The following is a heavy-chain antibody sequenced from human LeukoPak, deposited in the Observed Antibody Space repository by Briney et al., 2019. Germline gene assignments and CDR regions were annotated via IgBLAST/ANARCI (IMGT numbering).Heavy chain of an antibody. CDR2: INGDGSTT. CDR1: GFTFSTYW. J-gene: IGHJ4*02. V-gene: IGHV3-74*03. CDR3: ARDYAGSPDY. Sequence: GGSLRLSCTASGFTFSTYWINWVRQSPGKGLVWVALINGDGSTTTHADSVKGRFTISRDSAKNTAYLQMNSLRDEDTAVYYCARDYAGSPDYWGQGTLVTVS. D-gene: IGHD3-10*01.